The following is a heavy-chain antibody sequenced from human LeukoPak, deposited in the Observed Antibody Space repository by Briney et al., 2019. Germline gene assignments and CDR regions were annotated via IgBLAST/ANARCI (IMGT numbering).Heavy chain of an antibody. CDR2: ISWNSGSI. CDR1: GFTFDDYA. Sequence: GGSLRLSCAASGFTFDDYAMHWVRQAPGKGLEWVSGISWNSGSIGYADSVKGRFTISRDNAKNSLYLQMNSLRAEDTALYYCAKDRLRGVISYCFDYWGQGTLVTVSS. D-gene: IGHD3-10*01. V-gene: IGHV3-9*01. CDR3: AKDRLRGVISYCFDY. J-gene: IGHJ4*02.